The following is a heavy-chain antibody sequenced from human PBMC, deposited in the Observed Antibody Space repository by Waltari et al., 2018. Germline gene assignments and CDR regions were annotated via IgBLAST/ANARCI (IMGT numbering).Heavy chain of an antibody. Sequence: EVQLVESGGGLVQPGGSLRLSCAASGFTFSSYGMSWVLPAPGKGLEWVANIKQDGSEKYYVDSVKGRFTISRDNAKNSLYLQMNSLRAEDTAVYYCARGSIGYSYGYLRFDPWGQGTLVTVSS. CDR3: ARGSIGYSYGYLRFDP. CDR1: GFTFSSYG. V-gene: IGHV3-7*01. J-gene: IGHJ5*02. CDR2: IKQDGSEK. D-gene: IGHD5-18*01.